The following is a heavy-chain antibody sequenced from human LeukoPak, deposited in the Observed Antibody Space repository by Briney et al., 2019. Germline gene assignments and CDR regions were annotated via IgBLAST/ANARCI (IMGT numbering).Heavy chain of an antibody. D-gene: IGHD6-13*01. V-gene: IGHV3-23*01. CDR1: GFTFSTCA. J-gene: IGHJ4*02. Sequence: GGSLRLSCAASGFTFSTCAITWVRQAPGKGLEWVSAISGSGSKTFYADSVKGRFTISRDNSRNTLYLQMNSPRAEDTAVYYCAILPGYSSGWYEVNYWGQGTLVTVSS. CDR3: AILPGYSSGWYEVNY. CDR2: ISGSGSKT.